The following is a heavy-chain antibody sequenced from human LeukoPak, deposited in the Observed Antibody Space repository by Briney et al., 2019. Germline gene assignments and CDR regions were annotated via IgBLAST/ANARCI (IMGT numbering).Heavy chain of an antibody. J-gene: IGHJ3*02. CDR3: AADSRRSSGWFLPDRFDI. D-gene: IGHD6-19*01. Sequence: GASVKVSCKVSGYTLTDLSMHWVRQTPGSGPEWMGGCDPEAGETVYAQKFQGRVTMTDDTSTDTAYMELSSLRSEDTAVYYCAADSRRSSGWFLPDRFDIWGQGTKVTVSS. CDR1: GYTLTDLS. CDR2: CDPEAGET. V-gene: IGHV1-24*01.